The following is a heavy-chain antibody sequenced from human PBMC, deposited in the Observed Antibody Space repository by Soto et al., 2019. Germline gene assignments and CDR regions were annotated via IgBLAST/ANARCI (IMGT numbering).Heavy chain of an antibody. Sequence: QVQLVQSGAEVKKPGSSVKVSCKASGGTFSSYAISWVRQAPGQGLEWIGGITPIFDAAHYAQKFQGRVTITADESTSTAYMELSSLRSEDTGVYYCATATSLYGAVYWYFDLWGRGTLVTVSS. V-gene: IGHV1-69*12. J-gene: IGHJ2*01. CDR1: GGTFSSYA. CDR3: ATATSLYGAVYWYFDL. D-gene: IGHD3-10*02. CDR2: ITPIFDAA.